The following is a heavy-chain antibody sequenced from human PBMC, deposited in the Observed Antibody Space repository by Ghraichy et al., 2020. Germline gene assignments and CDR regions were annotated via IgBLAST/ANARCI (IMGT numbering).Heavy chain of an antibody. CDR3: AGQGSGSYPIDS. D-gene: IGHD3-10*01. Sequence: SVKVSCKASRGTLRNYAISWVRQAPGQGLEWMGGIIPMLGTASYAQRFQGRVTITADEFTTTAYMELSSLTSDDTAVYYCAGQGSGSYPIDSWGQGTLVTVSS. J-gene: IGHJ4*02. V-gene: IGHV1-69*13. CDR1: RGTLRNYA. CDR2: IIPMLGTA.